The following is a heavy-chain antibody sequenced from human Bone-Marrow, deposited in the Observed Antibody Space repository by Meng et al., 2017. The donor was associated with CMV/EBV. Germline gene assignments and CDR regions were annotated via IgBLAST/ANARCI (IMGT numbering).Heavy chain of an antibody. V-gene: IGHV3-53*01. CDR2: IYSGGST. D-gene: IGHD1-14*01. CDR1: GFTVSSNY. Sequence: GGSLRLSCAASGFTVSSNYMSWVRQAPGKGLEWVSVIYSGGSTYYADSVKGRFTISRDNSKNTLYLQMNSLRAEDTAVYYCARDVFGITGYYYGMDVWGQGTTATVPS. J-gene: IGHJ6*02. CDR3: ARDVFGITGYYYGMDV.